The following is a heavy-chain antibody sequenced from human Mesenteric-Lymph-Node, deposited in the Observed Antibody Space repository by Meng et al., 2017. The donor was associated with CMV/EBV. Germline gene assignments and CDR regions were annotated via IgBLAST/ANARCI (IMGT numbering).Heavy chain of an antibody. D-gene: IGHD3-3*01. V-gene: IGHV3-74*01. CDR3: AAISYYDFWSGAPPPY. Sequence: FTFRSYWMHWVREAPGKGLVWVSRINSDGSSTSYADSVKGRFTISRDNAKNTLYLQMNSLRAEDTAVYYCAAISYYDFWSGAPPPYWGQGTLVTVSS. J-gene: IGHJ4*02. CDR2: INSDGSST. CDR1: FTFRSYW.